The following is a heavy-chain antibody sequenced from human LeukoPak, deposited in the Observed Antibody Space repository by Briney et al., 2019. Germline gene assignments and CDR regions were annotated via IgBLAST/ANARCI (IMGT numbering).Heavy chain of an antibody. J-gene: IGHJ5*02. D-gene: IGHD2-15*01. CDR2: INAGNGNT. CDR3: ARVFGGSGHHNWFDP. V-gene: IGHV1-3*01. CDR1: GYTFTSYA. Sequence: ASVKVSCKASGYTFTSYAMHWVRQAPGQRLEWMGWINAGNGNTKYSQKFQGRVTITRDTSASTAYMELSSLRSEDTAVYYCARVFGGSGHHNWFDPWGQGTLVTISS.